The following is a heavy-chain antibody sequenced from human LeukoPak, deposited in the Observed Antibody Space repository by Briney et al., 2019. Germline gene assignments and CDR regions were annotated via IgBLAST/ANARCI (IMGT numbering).Heavy chain of an antibody. CDR1: GFTFSNYA. CDR3: ALGRNIVIVPAAIFDS. CDR2: ISGSGGST. V-gene: IGHV3-23*01. Sequence: GGSLRLSCAAAGFTFSNYAMSWVRQAPGKGLEWVSAISGSGGSTYYADSVKGRFTISRDNSKNTLYLQMNSLRAEDTAVYYCALGRNIVIVPAAIFDSWGQGTLVTVSS. J-gene: IGHJ4*02. D-gene: IGHD2-2*02.